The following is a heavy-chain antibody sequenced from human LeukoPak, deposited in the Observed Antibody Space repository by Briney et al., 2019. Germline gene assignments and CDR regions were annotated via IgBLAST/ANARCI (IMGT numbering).Heavy chain of an antibody. D-gene: IGHD2-21*02. CDR3: ARGPRQVTATYFDY. CDR2: MNPNSGNT. V-gene: IGHV1-8*02. Sequence: ASVKVSCKASGYTFTSYDINWVRQATGQGLEWMGWMNPNSGNTGYAQKFQGRVTMTRDTSISTAYMELSRLRSDDTAVYYCARGPRQVTATYFDYWGQGTLVTVSS. CDR1: GYTFTSYD. J-gene: IGHJ4*02.